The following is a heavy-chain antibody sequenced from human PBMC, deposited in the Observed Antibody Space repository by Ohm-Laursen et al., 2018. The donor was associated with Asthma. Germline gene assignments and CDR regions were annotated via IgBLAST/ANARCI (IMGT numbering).Heavy chain of an antibody. CDR3: AKDLRPRYCSGGSCYSLKDYYGMDV. J-gene: IGHJ6*02. V-gene: IGHV3-23*01. CDR1: EFTFSSYA. D-gene: IGHD2-15*01. Sequence: SLRLSCAASEFTFSSYAMSWVRQAPGKGLEWVSAISGSGGSTYYADSVKGRFTISRDNSKNTLYLQMNSLRAEDTAVYYCAKDLRPRYCSGGSCYSLKDYYGMDVWGQGTTVTVSS. CDR2: ISGSGGST.